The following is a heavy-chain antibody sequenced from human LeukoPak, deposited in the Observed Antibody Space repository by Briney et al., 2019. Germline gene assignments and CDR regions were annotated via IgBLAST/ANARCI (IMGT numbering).Heavy chain of an antibody. V-gene: IGHV3-21*01. CDR3: ARDQAVAAYKTSSFDY. CDR1: GFTFSSYS. CDR2: ISSSSSYI. J-gene: IGHJ4*02. D-gene: IGHD6-19*01. Sequence: GGSLRLSCAASGFTFSSYSMNWVRQAPGKGVEWVSSISSSSSYIYYADSVKGRFTISRDNAKNSLYLQMNSLRAEDTAVYYCARDQAVAAYKTSSFDYWGQGTLVTVSS.